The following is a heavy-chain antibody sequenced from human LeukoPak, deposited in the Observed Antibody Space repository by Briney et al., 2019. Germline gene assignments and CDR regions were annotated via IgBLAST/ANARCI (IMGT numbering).Heavy chain of an antibody. CDR2: IRSSSSYI. D-gene: IGHD1-26*01. Sequence: AGGSLRLSCAASGFTFSSYSMNWVRQAPGKGREWVSSIRSSSSYISYADSVKGRFTISRDNAKNSLYLQLNSLRAEDTAVYYCARVKWELPRPMGYAFDIWGQGTMVTVSS. CDR3: ARVKWELPRPMGYAFDI. J-gene: IGHJ3*02. V-gene: IGHV3-21*01. CDR1: GFTFSSYS.